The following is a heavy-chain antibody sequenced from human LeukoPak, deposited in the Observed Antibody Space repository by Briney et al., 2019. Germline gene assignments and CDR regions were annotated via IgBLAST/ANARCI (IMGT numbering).Heavy chain of an antibody. J-gene: IGHJ4*02. Sequence: GASVKVSCKASGYTFTSYGITWVRQAPGQGLEWMGWTSAYNGNTNYAQKFQGRVTMTTDTSTSTAYMELRSLRSDDTAVYYCARSNAYYYDSRALALPPDYWGQGTVVTVSS. CDR3: ARSNAYYYDSRALALPPDY. CDR1: GYTFTSYG. CDR2: TSAYNGNT. D-gene: IGHD3-22*01. V-gene: IGHV1-18*01.